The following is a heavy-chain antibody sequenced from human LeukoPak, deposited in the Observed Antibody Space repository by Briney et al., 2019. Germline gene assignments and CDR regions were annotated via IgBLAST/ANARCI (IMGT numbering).Heavy chain of an antibody. V-gene: IGHV4-4*02. J-gene: IGHJ4*02. CDR1: GGSISSSNW. CDR3: ARVGGYGDYVFDY. D-gene: IGHD4-17*01. CDR2: IYHSEST. Sequence: SGTLSLTCAVSGGSISSSNWWSWVRQPPGKGREWMGEIYHSESTNYNPSLKIRVTISVDKSKNQFSLKLSSVPAADTAVYYCARVGGYGDYVFDYWGQGTLVTVSS.